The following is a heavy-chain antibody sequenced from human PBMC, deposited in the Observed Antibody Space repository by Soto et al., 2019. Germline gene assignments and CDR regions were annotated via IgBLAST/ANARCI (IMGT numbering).Heavy chain of an antibody. CDR3: ARGGMVLDYYYGMDV. CDR1: GGTFSSYG. V-gene: IGHV1-2*02. J-gene: IGHJ6*02. D-gene: IGHD2-8*01. CDR2: INPNSGGT. Sequence: ASVKVSCKASGGTFSSYGINWVRQAPGQGLEWMGWINPNSGGTNYAQKFQGRVTMTRDTSISTAYMELSRLRSDDTAVYYCARGGMVLDYYYGMDVWGQGTTVTVSS.